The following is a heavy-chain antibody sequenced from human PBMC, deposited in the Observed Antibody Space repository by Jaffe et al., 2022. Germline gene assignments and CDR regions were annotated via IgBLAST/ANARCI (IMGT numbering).Heavy chain of an antibody. CDR2: IRYDGSNK. J-gene: IGHJ4*02. D-gene: IGHD3-9*01. Sequence: QVQLVESGGGVVQPGGSLRLSCAASGFTFSSYGMHWVRQAPGKGLEWVAFIRYDGSNKYYADSVKGRFTISRDNSKNTLYLQMNSLRAEDTAVYYCAKDPDYDILTGLDYWGQGTLVTVSS. CDR1: GFTFSSYG. V-gene: IGHV3-30*02. CDR3: AKDPDYDILTGLDY.